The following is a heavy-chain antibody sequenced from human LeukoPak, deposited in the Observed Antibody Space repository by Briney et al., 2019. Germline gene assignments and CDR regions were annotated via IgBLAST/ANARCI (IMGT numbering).Heavy chain of an antibody. CDR1: GFTFDDHA. CDR2: ISWNSGSI. D-gene: IGHD3-22*01. J-gene: IGHJ4*02. Sequence: TGGSLRLSCAASGFTFDDHAMHWVRQAPGKGLEWVSGISWNSGSIGYADSVKGRFTISRDNAKNSLYLQMNSLRAEDTALYYCAKGLDYDSSGFDYWGQGTLVTVSS. V-gene: IGHV3-9*01. CDR3: AKGLDYDSSGFDY.